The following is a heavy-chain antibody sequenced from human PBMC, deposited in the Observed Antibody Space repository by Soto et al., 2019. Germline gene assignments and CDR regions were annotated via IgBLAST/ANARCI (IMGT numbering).Heavy chain of an antibody. CDR3: ARGRLLEAFDI. Sequence: ASVKVSCKASGYTFTGYCIHWVRQAPGQGLEWMGWINPNSGGTNYAQKFQGWVTMTRDTSISTAYMELSRLRSDDTAMYFCARGRLLEAFDIWGQGTLVTVSS. J-gene: IGHJ3*02. V-gene: IGHV1-2*04. CDR1: GYTFTGYC. CDR2: INPNSGGT. D-gene: IGHD4-17*01.